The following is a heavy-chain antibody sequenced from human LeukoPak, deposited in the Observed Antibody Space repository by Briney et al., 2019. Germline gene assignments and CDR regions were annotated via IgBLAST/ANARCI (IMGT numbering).Heavy chain of an antibody. CDR2: IYYSGST. CDR1: GGSISSGGYY. V-gene: IGHV4-31*03. D-gene: IGHD3-22*01. J-gene: IGHJ5*02. CDR3: ARARAYYDSSVDWFDP. Sequence: SETLSLTCTVSGGSISSGGYYWSWIRQHPGKGLEWIGYIYYSGSTYYNLSLKSRVTISVDTSKNQFSLKLSSVTAADTAVYYCARARAYYDSSVDWFDPWGQGTLVTVSS.